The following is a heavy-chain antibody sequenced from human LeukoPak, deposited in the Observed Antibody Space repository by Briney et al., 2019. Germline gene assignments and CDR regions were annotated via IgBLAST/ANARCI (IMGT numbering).Heavy chain of an antibody. CDR1: GFTVSSNY. D-gene: IGHD5-18*01. CDR2: IYSGGST. J-gene: IGHJ4*02. V-gene: IGHV3-53*01. CDR3: ARGQADTAMVMPLGY. Sequence: GGSLRLSCAASGFTVSSNYMSWVRQAPGKGLEWVSVIYSGGSTYYADSVKGRFTISRDNSKNTLYLQMNSLRAEDTAVYYCARGQADTAMVMPLGYWGQGTLVTVSS.